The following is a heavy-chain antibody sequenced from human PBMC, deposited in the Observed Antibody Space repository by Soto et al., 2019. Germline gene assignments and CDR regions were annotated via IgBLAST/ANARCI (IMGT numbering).Heavy chain of an antibody. CDR2: INAGNGNT. Sequence: ASVKVSCKASGYTYTSYAMHWVRQAPGQRLEWMGWINAGNGNTKYSQKFQGRVTITRDTSASTAYMELSSLRSEDTAVYYCARISPKTFSFDYSGQGTLVTVSS. D-gene: IGHD3-3*01. CDR3: ARISPKTFSFDY. V-gene: IGHV1-3*01. CDR1: GYTYTSYA. J-gene: IGHJ4*02.